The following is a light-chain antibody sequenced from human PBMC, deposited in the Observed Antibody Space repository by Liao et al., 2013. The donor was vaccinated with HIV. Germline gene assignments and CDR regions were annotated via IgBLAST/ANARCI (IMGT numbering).Light chain of an antibody. CDR2: QDS. J-gene: IGLJ3*02. Sequence: SYELTQPPAVSVSPGQTASITCSGDKLGDKYVCWYQQKPGQSPVLAIYQDSKRPSGIPARFSGSNSGNTATLTISGTQAMDEADYYCQAWDSSTAVFGGGTKLTVL. CDR3: QAWDSSTAV. V-gene: IGLV3-1*01. CDR1: KLGDKY.